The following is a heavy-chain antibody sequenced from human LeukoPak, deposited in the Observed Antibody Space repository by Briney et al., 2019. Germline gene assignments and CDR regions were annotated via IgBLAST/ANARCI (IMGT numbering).Heavy chain of an antibody. CDR1: GGSISSGSYY. J-gene: IGHJ4*02. Sequence: SETLSLTCTVSGGSISSGSYYWSWIRQPAGKGLEWIGRIYTSGSTNYNPSLKSRVTISVDTSKNQFSLKLSSVTAADTAVYYCAVGGSSWYSSFDYWGQGTLVTVSS. CDR3: AVGGSSWYSSFDY. D-gene: IGHD6-13*01. CDR2: IYTSGST. V-gene: IGHV4-61*02.